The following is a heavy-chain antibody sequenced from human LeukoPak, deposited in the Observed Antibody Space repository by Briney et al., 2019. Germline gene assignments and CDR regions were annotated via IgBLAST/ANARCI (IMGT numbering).Heavy chain of an antibody. CDR2: ISAYNGNT. V-gene: IGHV1-18*01. J-gene: IGHJ4*02. D-gene: IGHD4-11*01. CDR3: ARAQAYSNYVFDY. CDR1: GYSFTSYG. Sequence: GASVKVSCKASGYSFTSYGISWVRQAPGQGLEWMGWISAYNGNTDYAQKVQGRVTITTDESTSTAYMELSSLRSEDTAVYYCARAQAYSNYVFDYWGQGTLVTVSS.